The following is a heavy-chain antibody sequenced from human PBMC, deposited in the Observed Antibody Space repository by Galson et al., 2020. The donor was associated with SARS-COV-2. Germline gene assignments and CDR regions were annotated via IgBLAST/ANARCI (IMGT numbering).Heavy chain of an antibody. V-gene: IGHV1-69*04. CDR3: AREHPVTTAPSGYYYGMDV. J-gene: IGHJ6*02. Sequence: LVKVSCKASGGTFSSYTISWVRQAPGQGLEWMGRIIPILGIANYAQKFQGRVTITADKSTSTAYMELSSLRSEDTAVYYCAREHPVTTAPSGYYYGMDVWGQGTTVTVSS. D-gene: IGHD4-4*01. CDR2: IIPILGIA. CDR1: GGTFSSYT.